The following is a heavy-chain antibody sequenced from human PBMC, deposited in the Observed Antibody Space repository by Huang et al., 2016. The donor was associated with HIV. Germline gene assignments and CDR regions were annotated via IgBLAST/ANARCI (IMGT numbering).Heavy chain of an antibody. V-gene: IGHV1-3*01. J-gene: IGHJ4*02. CDR1: GYSFTTYA. CDR3: AREFVIFGAPLWPAY. CDR2: INPGNGNK. D-gene: IGHD2-21*01. Sequence: QVQLVQSGAEVKKPGASVKVSCKASGYSFTTYALHWVRQAPGHRLEWMGWINPGNGNKNYSQKFQGRVTITRDTSASIVYMEVSSLTFEDTAVYYCAREFVIFGAPLWPAYWGQGTLISVSS.